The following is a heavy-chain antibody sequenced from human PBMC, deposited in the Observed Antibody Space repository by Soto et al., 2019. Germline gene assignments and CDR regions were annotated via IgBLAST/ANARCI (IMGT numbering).Heavy chain of an antibody. J-gene: IGHJ4*02. D-gene: IGHD6-13*01. Sequence: QVQLQQWGAGLLKPSETLSLTCAVYGGSFSAYYWSWIRQPPGKGLEWIGEINHSGSTNYNPSVMRRVTISVDKSKNRFSLKVRSVTASDTAVYYCAERAVAGNDLFDYWGQGTLVTVSS. CDR2: INHSGST. V-gene: IGHV4-34*01. CDR1: GGSFSAYY. CDR3: AERAVAGNDLFDY.